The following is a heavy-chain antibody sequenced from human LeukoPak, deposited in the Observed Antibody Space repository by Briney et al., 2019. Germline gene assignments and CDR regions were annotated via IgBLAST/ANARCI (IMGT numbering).Heavy chain of an antibody. CDR2: ISGSGGST. D-gene: IGHD3-3*01. CDR1: GFTFSSYA. CDR3: AKGGTKEYYDFWSGHYRGDYYYGMDV. V-gene: IGHV3-23*01. Sequence: GVLRLSCAASGFTFSSYAMSWVRQAPGKGLEWVSAISGSGGSTYYADSVKGRFTISRDNSKNTLYLQMNSLRAEDTAVYYCAKGGTKEYYDFWSGHYRGDYYYGMDVWGQGTTVTVSS. J-gene: IGHJ6*02.